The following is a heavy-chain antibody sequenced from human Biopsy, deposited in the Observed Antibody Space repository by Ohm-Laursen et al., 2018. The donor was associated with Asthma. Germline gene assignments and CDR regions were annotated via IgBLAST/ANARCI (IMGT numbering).Heavy chain of an antibody. CDR3: VRGSSSWHHGPFHYYYGLDV. CDR2: IYYSGTT. J-gene: IGHJ6*02. D-gene: IGHD6-13*01. CDR1: GGYMRSGNYY. Sequence: TLSLTCRLSSGSGGYMRSGNYYWGWIRQPPGKGLEWIGSIYYSGTTYYNPSLESRVTVSADTSKNQFSLKLTSGTAADTAVYYCVRGSSSWHHGPFHYYYGLDVWGQGTTATVSS. V-gene: IGHV4-39*01.